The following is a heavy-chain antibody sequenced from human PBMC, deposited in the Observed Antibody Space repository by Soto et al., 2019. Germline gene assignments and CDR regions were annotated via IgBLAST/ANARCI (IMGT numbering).Heavy chain of an antibody. Sequence: QITLKESGPTLVRPTQTLTLTCTFSGFSLTTTGVGVGWIRQPPGKALEWLALSYWDDDKRYSPSLQNRLTITKDTSKNQVTLTMTNMDPVDTATYYCALRLRSFGLGAERRNCFDPWGQGTLVTVSS. D-gene: IGHD3-16*01. V-gene: IGHV2-5*02. CDR3: ALRLRSFGLGAERRNCFDP. J-gene: IGHJ5*02. CDR1: GFSLTTTGVG. CDR2: SYWDDDK.